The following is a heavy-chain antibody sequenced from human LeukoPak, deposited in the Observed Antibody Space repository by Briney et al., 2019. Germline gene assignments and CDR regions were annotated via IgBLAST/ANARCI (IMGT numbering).Heavy chain of an antibody. CDR2: IYYSGST. CDR1: GGSISSGDYY. Sequence: PSETLSLTCIVSGGSISSGDYYWSWIRQPPGKGLEWIGYIYYSGSTYYNPSLKSRVTISVDTSKNQFSLKLSSVTAADTAVYYCARAPLPYYYDSSVQGVPYYFDYWGQGTLVTVSS. D-gene: IGHD3-22*01. J-gene: IGHJ4*02. CDR3: ARAPLPYYYDSSVQGVPYYFDY. V-gene: IGHV4-30-4*01.